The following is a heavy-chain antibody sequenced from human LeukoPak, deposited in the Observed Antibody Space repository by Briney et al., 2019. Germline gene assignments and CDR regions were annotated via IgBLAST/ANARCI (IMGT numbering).Heavy chain of an antibody. D-gene: IGHD2-15*01. CDR3: ASEYCTGGSCYYNWFDP. CDR1: GFTFTNFA. Sequence: GRSLRLSCAVSGFTFTNFAMHWVRQAPGKGLEWVAVISNDERNKYYADSVKGRFSISRDNSNSMVYLQMTSLRLEDTAVYYCASEYCTGGSCYYNWFDPWGRGTLVTVSS. CDR2: ISNDERNK. J-gene: IGHJ5*02. V-gene: IGHV3-30*04.